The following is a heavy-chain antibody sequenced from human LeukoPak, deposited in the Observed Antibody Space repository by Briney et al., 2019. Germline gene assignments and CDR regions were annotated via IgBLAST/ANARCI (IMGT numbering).Heavy chain of an antibody. CDR3: ARDNTAMVSWVEY. J-gene: IGHJ4*02. CDR1: GFTFNNAW. Sequence: SGGSLRLSCAASGFTFNNAWMNWVRQPPGKGLEWVAFISYDGSNKFYADSVKGRFTISRDNSKNTLYLQMNSLRAEDTAVYYCARDNTAMVSWVEYWGQGTLVTVSS. V-gene: IGHV3-30*03. D-gene: IGHD5-18*01. CDR2: ISYDGSNK.